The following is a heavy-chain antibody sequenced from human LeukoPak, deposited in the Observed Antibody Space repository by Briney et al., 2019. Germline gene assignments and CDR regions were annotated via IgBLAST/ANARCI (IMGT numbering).Heavy chain of an antibody. CDR1: GYTLSELS. J-gene: IGHJ4*02. CDR3: ATGEALMTTVTGFDY. CDR2: FDPEDGET. Sequence: VASVKVSCKVSGYTLSELSMHWVRQAPGKGLEWMGGFDPEDGETIYAQNFQGRVTMTEDTSTETAYMELSSLRSEDTAVYYCATGEALMTTVTGFDYWGQGTLVTVSS. V-gene: IGHV1-24*01. D-gene: IGHD4-17*01.